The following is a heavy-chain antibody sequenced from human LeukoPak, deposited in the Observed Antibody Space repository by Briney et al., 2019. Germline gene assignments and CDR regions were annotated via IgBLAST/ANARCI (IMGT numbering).Heavy chain of an antibody. J-gene: IGHJ4*02. V-gene: IGHV1-18*01. CDR3: ARAGGQWLSLYYFDY. Sequence: ASVKVSCKASGYTFTSYGISWVRQAPGQGLEWMGWISAYNGNTNYAQKLQGRVTMTTDTSTSTAYMELRSLRSDDTAVYYCARAGGQWLSLYYFDYWGQGTLVTVSS. CDR2: ISAYNGNT. D-gene: IGHD6-19*01. CDR1: GYTFTSYG.